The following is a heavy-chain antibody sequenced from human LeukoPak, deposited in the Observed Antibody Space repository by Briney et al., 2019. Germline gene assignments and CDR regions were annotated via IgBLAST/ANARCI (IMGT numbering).Heavy chain of an antibody. V-gene: IGHV3-7*01. CDR3: ARDLSDKRGFDP. D-gene: IGHD2/OR15-2a*01. CDR1: EFTFSDHW. J-gene: IGHJ5*02. Sequence: GGPRRLSWAASEFTFSDHWMSWIRRAPGKGREWVANINQGGSDKNYVASVKGQFTISRDNAANSLYLQMDSLRAEDTAVYYCARDLSDKRGFDPWGQGTLVTVSS. CDR2: INQGGSDK.